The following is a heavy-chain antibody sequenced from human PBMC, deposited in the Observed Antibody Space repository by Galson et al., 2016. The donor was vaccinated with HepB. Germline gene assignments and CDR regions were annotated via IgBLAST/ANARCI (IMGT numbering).Heavy chain of an antibody. CDR1: GFTFSSCV. Sequence: SLRLSCAASGFTFSSCVMNWVRQAPGRGLEWVSTISGSGESAHNADSVKGRFTISRDNSKNTLFLQMNSLRAEDTAVYYCAKAMVGKDVFDMWGQGTMVTVSS. V-gene: IGHV3-23*01. D-gene: IGHD3-10*02. CDR2: ISGSGESA. J-gene: IGHJ3*02. CDR3: AKAMVGKDVFDM.